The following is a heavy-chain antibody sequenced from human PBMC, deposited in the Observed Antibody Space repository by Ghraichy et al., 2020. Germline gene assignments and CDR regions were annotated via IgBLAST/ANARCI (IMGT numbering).Heavy chain of an antibody. D-gene: IGHD2-15*01. J-gene: IGHJ4*02. Sequence: SQTLSLTCTVSAYSISSGYFWGWIRQPPGKGLEWIGSIHHTGTTYYNPSLKSRLTISLDTSRNQFSLKLSSVTAADTAVYYCARVGYCSGGSCLHYFDYWGQGTLFTVSS. V-gene: IGHV4-38-2*02. CDR1: AYSISSGYF. CDR3: ARVGYCSGGSCLHYFDY. CDR2: IHHTGTT.